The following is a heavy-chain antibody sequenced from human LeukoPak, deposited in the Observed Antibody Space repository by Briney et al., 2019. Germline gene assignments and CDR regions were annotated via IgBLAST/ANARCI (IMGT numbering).Heavy chain of an antibody. J-gene: IGHJ6*03. V-gene: IGHV1-18*01. CDR1: GYSENFYG. CDR2: ISAQHGQT. D-gene: IGHD3-10*01. CDR3: AREDYYYGSGRDYYMDV. Sequence: ASVKVSCKTSGYSENFYGITWVRQVAGQGLEWMGWISAQHGQTEYAPNSQDRVTMTTDTYTNTAYMELRSLRSDDTAVYYCAREDYYYGSGRDYYMDVWGKGITVTISS.